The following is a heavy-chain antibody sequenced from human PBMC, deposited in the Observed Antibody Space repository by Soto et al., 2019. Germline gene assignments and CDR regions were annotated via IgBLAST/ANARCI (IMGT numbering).Heavy chain of an antibody. CDR1: GFTFSSYA. J-gene: IGHJ4*02. CDR3: ARRSSGLYFDY. CDR2: ISGSGDST. Sequence: EVQLLESGGGLVQPGGSLGLSCAASGFTFSSYAMNWVRQAPGKGLEWVSVISGSGDSTYYADSVKGRCTISRDNSKNTLYRQMNSLRAEDTAVYYCARRSSGLYFDYWGQGTLVSVAS. D-gene: IGHD6-19*01. V-gene: IGHV3-23*01.